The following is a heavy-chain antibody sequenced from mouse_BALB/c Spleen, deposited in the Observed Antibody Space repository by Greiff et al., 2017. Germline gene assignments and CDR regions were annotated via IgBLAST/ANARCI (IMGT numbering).Heavy chain of an antibody. CDR3: ARHGSSFAY. CDR2: ISSGGGST. J-gene: IGHJ3*01. V-gene: IGHV5-12-1*01. CDR1: GFAFSSYD. D-gene: IGHD2-2*01. Sequence: EVMLVESGGGLVKPGGSLKLSCAASGFAFSSYDMSWVRQTPEKRLEWVAYISSGGGSTYYPDTVKGRFTISRDNAKNTLYLQMSSLKSEDTAMYYCARHGSSFAYWGQGTLVTVSA.